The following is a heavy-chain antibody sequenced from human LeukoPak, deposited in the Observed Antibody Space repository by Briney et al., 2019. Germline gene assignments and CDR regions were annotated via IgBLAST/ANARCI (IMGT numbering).Heavy chain of an antibody. CDR2: IWYDGSNK. Sequence: GGSLRLSCAASGFTFSSYGMHWVRQAPGKGLEWVALIWYDGSNKYYADSVKGRFTISRDNSKNTLYLQMNSLRAEDTAVYYCARDAQDSYGSLGFDYWGQGTLVTVSS. D-gene: IGHD5-18*01. CDR1: GFTFSSYG. V-gene: IGHV3-30*02. J-gene: IGHJ4*02. CDR3: ARDAQDSYGSLGFDY.